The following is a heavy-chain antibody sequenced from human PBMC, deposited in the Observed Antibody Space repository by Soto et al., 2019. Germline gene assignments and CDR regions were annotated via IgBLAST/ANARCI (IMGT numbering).Heavy chain of an antibody. J-gene: IGHJ4*02. D-gene: IGHD3-16*01. CDR3: AKLVDKSLDDY. Sequence: GGSLRLSCAASGFTFSAHGIHWVRQAPGKGLEWVAVIWSDGSNEYYADSVRGRFSVSRDNSKNTLFLHMNSLRAEDTAVYFCAKLVDKSLDDYWGQGALVTVSS. CDR2: IWSDGSNE. CDR1: GFTFSAHG. V-gene: IGHV3-33*06.